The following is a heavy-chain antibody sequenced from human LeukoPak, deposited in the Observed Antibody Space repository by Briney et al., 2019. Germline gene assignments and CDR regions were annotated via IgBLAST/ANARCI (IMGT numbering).Heavy chain of an antibody. CDR2: IYSDNT. Sequence: PGGSLRLSCTVSGFTVSSNSMSWVRQAPGKGLEWVSFIYSDNTHYSDSVKGRFTISRDNSKNTLYLQMNSLRAEDTAVYYCARTSDGGYDFDYWGQGTLVTVSS. CDR1: GFTVSSNS. D-gene: IGHD5-12*01. V-gene: IGHV3-53*01. CDR3: ARTSDGGYDFDY. J-gene: IGHJ4*02.